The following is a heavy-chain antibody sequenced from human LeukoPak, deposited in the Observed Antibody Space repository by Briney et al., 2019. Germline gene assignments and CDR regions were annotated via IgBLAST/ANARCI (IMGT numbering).Heavy chain of an antibody. J-gene: IGHJ4*02. V-gene: IGHV3-53*01. D-gene: IGHD3-10*01. Sequence: GGSLRLSCAASGFTVSSNYMSWVRQAPGKGLEWVSVIYSGGSTYYADSVKGRFTISRDNSKNTLYLQMDSLRAEDTAVYYCARGSSGSYCFDYWGQGTLVTVSS. CDR1: GFTVSSNY. CDR2: IYSGGST. CDR3: ARGSSGSYCFDY.